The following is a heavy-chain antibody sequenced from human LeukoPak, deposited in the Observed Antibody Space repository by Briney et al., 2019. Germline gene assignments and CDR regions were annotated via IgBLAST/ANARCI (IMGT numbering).Heavy chain of an antibody. V-gene: IGHV3-21*01. CDR3: ARVFSVVTHNFDY. CDR2: ISSSSSYI. D-gene: IGHD4-23*01. CDR1: GFTFSSYS. J-gene: IGHJ4*02. Sequence: PGGSLRLSCAASGFTFSSYSMNWVRQAPGKGLEWVLSISSSSSYIYYADSVKGRFTISRDNAKNSLYLQMNGLRAEDTAVYYCARVFSVVTHNFDYWGQGTLVTVSS.